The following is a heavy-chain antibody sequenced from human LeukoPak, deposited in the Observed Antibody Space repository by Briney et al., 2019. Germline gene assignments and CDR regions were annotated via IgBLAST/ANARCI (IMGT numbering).Heavy chain of an antibody. CDR3: AADGVEDYGGNP. Sequence: SVNVSCKASGLTFTSSAVQWVRQARGQRLEWIGWIVVGSGNTNYAQKFQERVTITRDMSTSTAYMELSSLRSEDTAVYYCAADGVEDYGGNPWGQGTLVTVSS. CDR2: IVVGSGNT. CDR1: GLTFTSSA. D-gene: IGHD4-23*01. V-gene: IGHV1-58*01. J-gene: IGHJ5*02.